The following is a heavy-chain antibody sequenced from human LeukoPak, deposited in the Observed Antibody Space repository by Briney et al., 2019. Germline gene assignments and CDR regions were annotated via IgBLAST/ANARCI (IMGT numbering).Heavy chain of an antibody. V-gene: IGHV3-9*01. CDR2: ISWNSGSI. D-gene: IGHD1-26*01. Sequence: PGGSLRLSCAASGFTFDDYAMPWVRQAPGKGLEWVSGISWNSGSIGYADSVKGRFTISRDNAKNSLYLQMNSLRAEDTALYYCAKDTRGSFDAFDIWGQGTMVTVSS. CDR3: AKDTRGSFDAFDI. CDR1: GFTFDDYA. J-gene: IGHJ3*02.